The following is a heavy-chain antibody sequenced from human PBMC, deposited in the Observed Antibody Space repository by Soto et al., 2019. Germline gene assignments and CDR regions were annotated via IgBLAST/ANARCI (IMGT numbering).Heavy chain of an antibody. CDR3: ATSFGSGSRAFDY. D-gene: IGHD3-10*01. CDR1: GDTFNFYT. J-gene: IGHJ4*02. V-gene: IGHV1-69*02. Sequence: QVQLVQSGAEVKKPGSSVKVSCKASGDTFNFYTINWGRQAPGLGLEWMGRFNPILSFSNSALKFQGRVTLNADKSPGTAHRLLSRLRSENTAIYCCATSFGSGSRAFDYCGQGALVTVSS. CDR2: FNPILSFS.